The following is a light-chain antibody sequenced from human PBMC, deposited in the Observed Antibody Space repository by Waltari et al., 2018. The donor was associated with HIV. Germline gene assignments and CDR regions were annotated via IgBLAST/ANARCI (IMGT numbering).Light chain of an antibody. J-gene: IGKJ4*01. V-gene: IGKV3-11*01. CDR1: QSVSSY. CDR3: QQRSNWPPGLT. Sequence: EIVLTQSPATLSLSPGERATRSCRASQSVSSYFAWYQQKPGQAPRLLIYDASNRATGIPARISGSESVTDVTHTISSREPEEFAVDYCQQRSNWPPGLTFGGGTKVEIK. CDR2: DAS.